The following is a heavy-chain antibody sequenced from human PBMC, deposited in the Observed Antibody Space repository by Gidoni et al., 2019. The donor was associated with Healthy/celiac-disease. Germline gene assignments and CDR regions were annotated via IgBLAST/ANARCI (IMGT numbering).Heavy chain of an antibody. CDR3: ARGYSGSYYGFRFDY. D-gene: IGHD1-26*01. Sequence: QVQLVESGGGVVQPGRSLRLSCAASGFTLSSYGMHWVRQAPGKGLEWVAVIWYDGSNKYYADSVKGRFTISRDNSKNTLYLQMNSLRAEDTAVYYCARGYSGSYYGFRFDYWGQGTLVTVSS. CDR2: IWYDGSNK. J-gene: IGHJ4*02. CDR1: GFTLSSYG. V-gene: IGHV3-33*08.